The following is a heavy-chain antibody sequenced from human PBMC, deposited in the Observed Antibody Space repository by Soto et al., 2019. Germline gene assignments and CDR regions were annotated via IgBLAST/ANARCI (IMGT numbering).Heavy chain of an antibody. CDR2: FSPFFGTA. CDR1: GYTFTLFG. Sequence: QVQLVQSGAEVKKPGASVKVSCTTSGYTFTLFGINWVRQAPGQGLEWMGGFSPFFGTATYAQKFQGRVTITADKSTSTAYMELSGLRSEDTALYYCARRGNCGGDCFAFDLWGQGTMVTVSS. D-gene: IGHD2-21*02. CDR3: ARRGNCGGDCFAFDL. J-gene: IGHJ3*01. V-gene: IGHV1-69*06.